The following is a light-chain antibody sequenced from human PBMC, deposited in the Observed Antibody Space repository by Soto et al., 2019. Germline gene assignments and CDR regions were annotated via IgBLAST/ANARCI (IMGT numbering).Light chain of an antibody. J-gene: IGKJ1*01. V-gene: IGKV1-5*01. Sequence: DIQMTQSPSTLSASVGDRVIITCRASQTVERWMAWYQQKPGKAPKLLISDVSTLERGVPSRFSGSGSATEFTLTISGLQPDDFATYYCQQYNNYPWTFGQGTKVDIK. CDR1: QTVERW. CDR3: QQYNNYPWT. CDR2: DVS.